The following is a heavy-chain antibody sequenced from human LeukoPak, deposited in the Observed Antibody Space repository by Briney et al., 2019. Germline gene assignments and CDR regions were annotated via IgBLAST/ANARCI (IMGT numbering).Heavy chain of an antibody. D-gene: IGHD6-19*01. Sequence: GGSLRLSCAASGFTFSSYAMSWVRQAPGKGLEWVSAISGSGGSTYYADSVKGRFTISRDNSKNTLYLQMNSLRAEDTAVYYCAILGGYIAVARTDAFDIWGQGTMVPVSS. CDR3: AILGGYIAVARTDAFDI. J-gene: IGHJ3*02. CDR1: GFTFSSYA. CDR2: ISGSGGST. V-gene: IGHV3-23*01.